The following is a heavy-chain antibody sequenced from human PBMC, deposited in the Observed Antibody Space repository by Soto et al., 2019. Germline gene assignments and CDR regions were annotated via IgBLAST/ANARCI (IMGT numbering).Heavy chain of an antibody. CDR3: VVLRLRSTTQDFGY. V-gene: IGHV3-23*01. J-gene: IGHJ4*02. CDR2: ISGSGGNT. CDR1: GFTFSSYA. D-gene: IGHD6-25*01. Sequence: GGSLRLSCAASGFTFSSYAMSWVRQAPGKGLEWVSVISGSGGNTYYADSVKGRFTISRDNSKNTLYLQMNSLRAEDTAVYYCVVLRLRSTTQDFGYWGQGTLVTVSS.